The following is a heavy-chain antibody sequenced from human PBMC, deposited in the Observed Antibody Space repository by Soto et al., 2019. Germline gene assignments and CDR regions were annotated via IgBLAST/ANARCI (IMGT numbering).Heavy chain of an antibody. J-gene: IGHJ4*02. CDR1: GGSISSYF. D-gene: IGHD5-18*01. CDR3: ARAGTAMVQLDY. CDR2: IDYSGST. V-gene: IGHV4-59*01. Sequence: LSLTCTVSGGSISSYFWSWIRQPPGKGLEWIGYIDYSGSTNYNPSLKSRVTISVDTSKNQFSLKLTSVTAADTAVFYCARAGTAMVQLDYWGQGTLVTVSS.